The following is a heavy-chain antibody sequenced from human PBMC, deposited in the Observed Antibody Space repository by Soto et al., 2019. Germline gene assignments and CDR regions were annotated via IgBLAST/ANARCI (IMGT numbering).Heavy chain of an antibody. CDR2: TSYDGSDK. Sequence: QVQLEESGGGVVQPGTSLRVSCVGSGFTFRSYVIHWVRQAPGKGLEWVALTSYDGSDKYYDDSVRGRFTISRDNSRNTVDLQMDSLRLEDTALYYCARWGTTGGLDVWGQGTLVSVSS. CDR3: ARWGTTGGLDV. D-gene: IGHD3-16*01. CDR1: GFTFRSYV. J-gene: IGHJ1*01. V-gene: IGHV3-30*19.